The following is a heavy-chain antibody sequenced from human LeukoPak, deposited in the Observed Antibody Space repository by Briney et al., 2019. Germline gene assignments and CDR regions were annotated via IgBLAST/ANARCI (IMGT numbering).Heavy chain of an antibody. CDR3: ARDGGVDTAMATDY. CDR1: GGSISSYY. V-gene: IGHV4-59*12. D-gene: IGHD5-18*01. J-gene: IGHJ4*02. CDR2: IYYSGST. Sequence: PSETLSLTCTVSGGSISSYYWSWIRQPPGKGLEWIGYIYYSGSTNYNPSLKSRVTISVDRSKNQFSLKLSSVTAADTAVYYCARDGGVDTAMATDYWGQGTLVTVSS.